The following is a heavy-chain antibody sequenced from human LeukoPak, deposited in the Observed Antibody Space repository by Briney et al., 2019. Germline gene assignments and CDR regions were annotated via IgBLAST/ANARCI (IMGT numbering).Heavy chain of an antibody. V-gene: IGHV3-23*01. CDR3: AKDYDFWSGYYNHYYYMDV. J-gene: IGHJ6*03. CDR2: ISGSGGST. D-gene: IGHD3-3*01. CDR1: GFTFSSYA. Sequence: PGGSLRLSCAASGFTFSSYAMSWVRQAPGKGLEWVSAISGSGGSTYYADSVKGRFTISRDNSKNTLYLQMNSLRAEDTAVYYCAKDYDFWSGYYNHYYYMDVWGKGTTVTVSS.